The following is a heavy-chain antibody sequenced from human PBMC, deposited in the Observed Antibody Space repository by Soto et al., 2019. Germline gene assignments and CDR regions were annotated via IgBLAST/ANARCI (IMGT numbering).Heavy chain of an antibody. D-gene: IGHD5-12*01. J-gene: IGHJ5*02. CDR1: GYTFTSYA. CDR3: ARDITIQIVATSRPRNWFDP. Sequence: GASVKVSCKASGYTFTSYAMHWVRQAPGQRLEWMGWINAGNGNTKYSQKFQGRVTITRDTSASTAYMELSSLRSEDTAVYYCARDITIQIVATSRPRNWFDPWGQGTLVTVSS. V-gene: IGHV1-3*01. CDR2: INAGNGNT.